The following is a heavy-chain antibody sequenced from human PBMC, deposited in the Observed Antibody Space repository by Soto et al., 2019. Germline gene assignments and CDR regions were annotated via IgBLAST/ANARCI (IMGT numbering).Heavy chain of an antibody. V-gene: IGHV1-18*04. CDR3: ARVRDVVVVAATQPFDY. CDR1: GYTFTSYG. Sequence: ASVKVSCKASGYTFTSYGISWVRQAPGQGLEWMGWISAYNGNTNYAQKLQGRVTMTTDTSTSTAYMELRSLRSDDTAVYYCARVRDVVVVAATQPFDYWGQGTPVTVSS. CDR2: ISAYNGNT. D-gene: IGHD2-15*01. J-gene: IGHJ4*02.